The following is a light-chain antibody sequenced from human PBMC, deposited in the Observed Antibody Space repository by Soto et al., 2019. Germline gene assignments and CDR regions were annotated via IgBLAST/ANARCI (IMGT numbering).Light chain of an antibody. CDR1: QSVSSY. J-gene: IGKJ1*01. V-gene: IGKV3-11*01. CDR2: DAS. Sequence: EMVLTQSPATLSLSPGEGATLSCRASQSVSSYLAWYQQKPGQAPRLLIYDASNRATGIPARFSGSGSGTDFTLTISSLEPEDFAVYYCQQRSNWPVTFGLGSRWIS. CDR3: QQRSNWPVT.